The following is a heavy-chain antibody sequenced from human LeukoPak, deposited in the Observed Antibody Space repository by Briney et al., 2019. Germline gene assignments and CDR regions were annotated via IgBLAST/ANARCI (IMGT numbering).Heavy chain of an antibody. D-gene: IGHD6-19*01. CDR1: GFTFSSYG. V-gene: IGHV3-30*18. J-gene: IGHJ4*02. CDR3: AKDSQWLVPLTSAPEAHFDY. Sequence: GRSLRLSCAASGFTFSSYGMHWVRQAPGKGLEWVAVISYDGSNKYYADSVKGRFTISRDNSKNTLYLQMNSLRAEDTAVYYCAKDSQWLVPLTSAPEAHFDYWGQGTLVTVSS. CDR2: ISYDGSNK.